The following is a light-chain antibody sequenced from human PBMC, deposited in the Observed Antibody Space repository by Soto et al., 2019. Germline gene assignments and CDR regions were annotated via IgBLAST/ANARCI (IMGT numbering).Light chain of an antibody. CDR1: SSDFGAYDY. V-gene: IGLV2-14*01. J-gene: IGLJ1*01. Sequence: QSALTQPASVSGSPGQSITISCTGSSSDFGAYDYVSWYQQRPVKAPKLMIFDVTNRPSGVSDRFSGSKSGNTASLTISGLQTEDEADYYCSSYTGSSTPYVLGTGTRSPS. CDR2: DVT. CDR3: SSYTGSSTPYV.